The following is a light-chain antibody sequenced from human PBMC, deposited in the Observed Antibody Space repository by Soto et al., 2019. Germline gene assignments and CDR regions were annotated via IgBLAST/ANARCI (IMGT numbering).Light chain of an antibody. CDR3: CSYAGSSTVV. Sequence: QSALTQPASVSGSPGQSITISCTGTSSDVGSYNLVSWYQQHPGKAPKLMIYEGSKRPPGVSNRFSGSKSGNTASLTISGLQADDEAYYYCCSYAGSSTVVFGGGTKLTVL. J-gene: IGLJ2*01. CDR2: EGS. V-gene: IGLV2-23*01. CDR1: SSDVGSYNL.